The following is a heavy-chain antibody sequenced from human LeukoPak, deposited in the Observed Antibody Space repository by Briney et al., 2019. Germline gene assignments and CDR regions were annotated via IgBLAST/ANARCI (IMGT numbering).Heavy chain of an antibody. Sequence: GGSLRLSCAASGFTFSSYAMNWVRQAPGKGLEWVSAISGSGGSTYYADSVKGRFTISRDNSKNTLYLQMNSLRAEDTAVYYCAKEYRRDGHNYYWYFDLWGRGTLVTVSS. J-gene: IGHJ2*01. CDR2: ISGSGGST. V-gene: IGHV3-23*01. D-gene: IGHD5-24*01. CDR3: AKEYRRDGHNYYWYFDL. CDR1: GFTFSSYA.